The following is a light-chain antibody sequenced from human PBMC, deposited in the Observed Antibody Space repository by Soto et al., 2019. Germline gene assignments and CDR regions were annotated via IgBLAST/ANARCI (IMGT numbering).Light chain of an antibody. CDR2: RVT. Sequence: QSALTQPASVSGSLGQSITISCTGTTRDIAGYNYISWYQQLPGKAPKLMIYRVTIRPSGISNRFSGSKSGNTASLTISGLQAEDEADYYCTSFSSSTSLYVFGTGTKVTVL. CDR3: TSFSSSTSLYV. J-gene: IGLJ1*01. V-gene: IGLV2-14*01. CDR1: TRDIAGYNY.